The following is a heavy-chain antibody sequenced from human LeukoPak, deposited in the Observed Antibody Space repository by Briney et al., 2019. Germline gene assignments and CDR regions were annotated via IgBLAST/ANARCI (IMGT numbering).Heavy chain of an antibody. CDR1: GVSFSDYG. J-gene: IGHJ4*02. Sequence: GGSLRLSCAASGVSFSDYGMHWVRQAPVKGLEWVALISYNGGHKYYRDSVKGRFTISRNNSNNTLFLQMNDLSAEDSAVYYCARGDHFTGYLQYYFDQWGQGTLVTVSS. V-gene: IGHV3-30*03. D-gene: IGHD3-9*01. CDR2: ISYNGGHK. CDR3: ARGDHFTGYLQYYFDQ.